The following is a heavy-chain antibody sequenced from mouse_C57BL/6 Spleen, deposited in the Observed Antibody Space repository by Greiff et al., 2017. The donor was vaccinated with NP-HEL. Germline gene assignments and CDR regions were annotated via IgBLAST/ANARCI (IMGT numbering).Heavy chain of an antibody. CDR3: ARGIYYDYDVPFAY. J-gene: IGHJ3*01. D-gene: IGHD2-4*01. CDR1: GYSITSGYY. Sequence: EVQLQESGPGLVKPSQSLSLTCSVTGYSITSGYYWNWIRQFPGNKLEWMGYISYDGSNNYNPSLKNRISITRDTSKNQFFLKLNSVTTEDTATYYCARGIYYDYDVPFAYWGQGTLVTVSA. CDR2: ISYDGSN. V-gene: IGHV3-6*01.